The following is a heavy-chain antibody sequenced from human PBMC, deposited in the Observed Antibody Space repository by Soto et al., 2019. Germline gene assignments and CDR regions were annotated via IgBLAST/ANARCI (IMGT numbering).Heavy chain of an antibody. CDR3: ARGGFRSSTSGMDY. CDR2: IWYDGSNK. J-gene: IGHJ4*02. CDR1: GFTFSSYG. Sequence: QVQLVESGGGVVQPGRSLRLSCAASGFTFSSYGIHWVRQAPGKGLEWVAVIWYDGSNKYYADSVKGRFTISRDNSKNTLYLQMNSLRAEDTAVYYCARGGFRSSTSGMDYWGQGTLVTVSS. V-gene: IGHV3-33*01. D-gene: IGHD2-2*01.